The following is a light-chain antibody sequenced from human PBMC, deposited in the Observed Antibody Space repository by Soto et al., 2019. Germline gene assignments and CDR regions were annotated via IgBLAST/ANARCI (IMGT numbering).Light chain of an antibody. V-gene: IGLV2-14*01. CDR2: EVS. J-gene: IGLJ7*01. CDR1: SSDVGGYNY. Sequence: QSALTQPASVSGSPGQSITISCTGTSSDVGGYNYVSWYQRHPGKAPKLMIYEVSHRPSGVSTRFSGSKSGNTASLTISGLQTEVEADYYCISYTTSSALGVFGAGTKLTVL. CDR3: ISYTTSSALGV.